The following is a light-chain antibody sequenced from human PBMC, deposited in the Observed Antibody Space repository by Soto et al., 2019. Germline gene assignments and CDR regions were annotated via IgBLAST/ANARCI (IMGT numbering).Light chain of an antibody. V-gene: IGKV3-15*01. J-gene: IGKJ1*01. CDR2: GAS. CDR3: QQYNNCPRT. Sequence: EVVMTQSPATLSVSPGERATLSCRASQSVSSDLAWYHQKPGQAPKLLIYGASTMASGVPARFSGSGSGTEFTLTINSLQSEDFAVYYCQQYNNCPRTFGQGSKVDIK. CDR1: QSVSSD.